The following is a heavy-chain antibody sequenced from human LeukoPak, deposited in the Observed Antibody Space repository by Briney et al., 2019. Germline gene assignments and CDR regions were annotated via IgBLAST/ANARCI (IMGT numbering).Heavy chain of an antibody. CDR1: GVSFSGYY. Sequence: SETLSLTCAAYGVSFSGYYWSWIRQPPGKGLEWVGEINHSGSTNYNPSLKSRVTISVDTSKNQFSLKLSSVTAADTAVYYCARGGVQLEAKLFDYWGQGTMVTVSS. D-gene: IGHD1-1*01. CDR2: INHSGST. CDR3: ARGGVQLEAKLFDY. J-gene: IGHJ4*02. V-gene: IGHV4-34*01.